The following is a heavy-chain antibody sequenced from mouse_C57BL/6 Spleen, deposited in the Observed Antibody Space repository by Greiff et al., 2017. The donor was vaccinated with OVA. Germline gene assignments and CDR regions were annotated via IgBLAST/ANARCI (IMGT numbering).Heavy chain of an antibody. D-gene: IGHD2-4*01. V-gene: IGHV5-4*03. Sequence: EVMLVESGGGLVKPGGSLKLSCAASGFTFSSYAMSWVRQTPEKRLEWVATISDGGSYSYYPDNVKGRFTISRDNAKNNLYRQMNHLKSENTAMYYWARYFDYSAWFAYWGQGTLVTVSA. CDR2: ISDGGSYS. J-gene: IGHJ3*01. CDR3: ARYFDYSAWFAY. CDR1: GFTFSSYA.